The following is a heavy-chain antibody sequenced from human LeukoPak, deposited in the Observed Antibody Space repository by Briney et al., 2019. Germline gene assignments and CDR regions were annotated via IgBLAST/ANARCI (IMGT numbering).Heavy chain of an antibody. D-gene: IGHD6-19*01. CDR3: GKTTTGYSSGRYPGWPVDY. Sequence: GGSLRLSCAASGFTFSDYYMSWIRQAPGKGLEWVSYISSGGSTIYYADSVKGRFTISRDNAKNSLYLQKDSLRVEDTAVYYCGKTTTGYSSGRYPGWPVDYWGQGTLVTVSS. CDR1: GFTFSDYY. J-gene: IGHJ4*02. V-gene: IGHV3-11*01. CDR2: ISSGGSTI.